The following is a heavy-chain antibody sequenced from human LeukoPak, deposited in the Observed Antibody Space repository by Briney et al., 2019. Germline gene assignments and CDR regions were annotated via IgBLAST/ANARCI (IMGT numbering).Heavy chain of an antibody. V-gene: IGHV3-74*01. CDR1: GFSFNNHW. Sequence: GGPLRLSCAASGFSFNNHWMHWVRQAPGKGLEWVARIDNDGSITRYADSVTGRFTISRDIAKNTLYLQMNSLRADDTAVYYCVGSSGWPPHWGQGTLVPVSS. CDR2: IDNDGSIT. D-gene: IGHD6-19*01. J-gene: IGHJ1*01. CDR3: VGSSGWPPH.